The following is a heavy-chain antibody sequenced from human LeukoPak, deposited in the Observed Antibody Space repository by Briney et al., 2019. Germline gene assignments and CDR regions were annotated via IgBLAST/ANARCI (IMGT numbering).Heavy chain of an antibody. V-gene: IGHV3-21*01. D-gene: IGHD6-6*01. CDR1: GFTFSSYS. J-gene: IGHJ6*03. Sequence: PGGSLRLSCAASGFTFSSYSMNWVRQAPGKGLEWVSFISTSSSYIHNADSVKGRFTISRDNAENSLYLQMNSLRAEDTAVYYCARAAITAARIYYYMDVWGKGTTVTVSS. CDR2: ISTSSSYI. CDR3: ARAAITAARIYYYMDV.